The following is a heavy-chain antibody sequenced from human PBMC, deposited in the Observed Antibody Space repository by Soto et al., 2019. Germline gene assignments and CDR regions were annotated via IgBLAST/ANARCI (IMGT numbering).Heavy chain of an antibody. CDR1: GFTFSSYG. V-gene: IGHV3-33*01. D-gene: IGHD6-6*01. J-gene: IGHJ6*03. CDR3: ARENVIAARPYYYYYMDV. Sequence: GGSLRLSCAASGFTFSSYGMHWVRQAPGKGLEWVAVIWYDGSNKYYADSVKGRFTISRDNSKNTLYLQMNSLRAEDTAGYYCARENVIAARPYYYYYMDVWGKGTTVTVSS. CDR2: IWYDGSNK.